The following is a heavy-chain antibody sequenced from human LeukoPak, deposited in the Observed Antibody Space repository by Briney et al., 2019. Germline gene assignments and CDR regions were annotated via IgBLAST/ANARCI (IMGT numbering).Heavy chain of an antibody. D-gene: IGHD2-21*01. V-gene: IGHV3-30-3*01. CDR3: ARGYGGPAD. J-gene: IGHJ4*02. Sequence: GGSLRLSCAASGFTFSSYAMHWVRQAPGKGLEWVAVISYDGSNKYYADSVKGRFTISRDNSKNTLYLQMNSLRAGDTAVYYCARGYGGPADWGQGTLVTVSS. CDR1: GFTFSSYA. CDR2: ISYDGSNK.